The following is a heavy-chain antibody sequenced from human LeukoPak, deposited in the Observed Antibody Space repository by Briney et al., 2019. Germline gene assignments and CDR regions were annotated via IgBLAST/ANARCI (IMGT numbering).Heavy chain of an antibody. CDR1: GFTFSSYA. CDR3: AIPKGVRGVIMKGWFDP. Sequence: PGGSLRLSCAASGFTFSSYAMSWVRQAPGKGLEWVSAISGSGGSTYYADSVKGRFTISRDNSKNTLYLQMNSLRAEDTAVYYCAIPKGVRGVIMKGWFDPWGQGTLVTVSS. J-gene: IGHJ5*02. D-gene: IGHD3-10*01. V-gene: IGHV3-23*01. CDR2: ISGSGGST.